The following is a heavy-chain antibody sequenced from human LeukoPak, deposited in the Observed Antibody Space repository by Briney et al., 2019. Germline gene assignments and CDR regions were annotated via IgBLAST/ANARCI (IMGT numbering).Heavy chain of an antibody. V-gene: IGHV4-4*09. D-gene: IGHD6-6*01. CDR2: IYTSGST. J-gene: IGHJ6*03. Sequence: SETLSLTCTVSGGSISSYYWSWIRQPPGKGLEWIGDIYTSGSTNYNPSLKSRVTISVDTSKDQFSLKLSSVTAADTAVYYCARRTYSSSSRYYYYYMDVWGKGTTVTVSS. CDR3: ARRTYSSSSRYYYYYMDV. CDR1: GGSISSYY.